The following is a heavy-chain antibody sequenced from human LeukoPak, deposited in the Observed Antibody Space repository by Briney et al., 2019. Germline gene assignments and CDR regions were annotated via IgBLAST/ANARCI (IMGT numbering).Heavy chain of an antibody. CDR1: GFTFDDYA. Sequence: TGGSLRLSCAASGFTFDDYAMHWVWQAPGKGLEWVSGISWNSGSIGYADSVKGRFTISRDNAKNSLYLQMNSLRAEDTALYYCAKVGGSYYGYFDYWGQGTLVTVSS. V-gene: IGHV3-9*01. D-gene: IGHD1-26*01. CDR3: AKVGGSYYGYFDY. CDR2: ISWNSGSI. J-gene: IGHJ4*02.